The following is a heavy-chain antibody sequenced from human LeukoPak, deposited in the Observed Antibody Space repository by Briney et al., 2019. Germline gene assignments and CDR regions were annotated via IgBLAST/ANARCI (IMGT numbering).Heavy chain of an antibody. CDR2: ISYDGGNK. Sequence: GGSLRLSCAASGFTFSSYGMHWVRQAPGKGLEWVAVISYDGGNKYYADSVKGRFTISRDNSKNTLYLQMNSLRAEDTAVYYCAKDGRLGELSLNMDVWGQGTTVTVSS. CDR1: GFTFSSYG. D-gene: IGHD3-16*02. J-gene: IGHJ6*02. V-gene: IGHV3-30*18. CDR3: AKDGRLGELSLNMDV.